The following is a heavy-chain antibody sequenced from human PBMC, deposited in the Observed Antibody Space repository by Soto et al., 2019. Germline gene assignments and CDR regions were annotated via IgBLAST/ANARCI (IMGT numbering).Heavy chain of an antibody. CDR3: AKGEYYYGSGSPYYGMGV. D-gene: IGHD3-10*01. J-gene: IGHJ6*02. CDR1: GVTFSSYG. CDR2: ISYDGSNK. V-gene: IGHV3-30*18. Sequence: PGRFVRLSSGAFGVTFSSYGMRWVRQAPGKGLEWVAVISYDGSNKYYADSVKGRFTISRDSSKNTLYLEMNSLRAEDTAVYYCAKGEYYYGSGSPYYGMGVWGQGTTVTVSS.